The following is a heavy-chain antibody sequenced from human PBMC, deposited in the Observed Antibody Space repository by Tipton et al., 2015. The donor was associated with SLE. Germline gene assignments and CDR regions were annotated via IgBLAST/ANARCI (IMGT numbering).Heavy chain of an antibody. CDR3: ARVSPVAAAGTGAFDI. D-gene: IGHD6-13*01. CDR1: GGSISSYY. V-gene: IGHV4-59*01. J-gene: IGHJ3*02. Sequence: TLSLTCTVSGGSISSYYWSWIRQPPGKGLEWIGYIYYSGSTNYNPSLKSRVTISVDTSKNQFSLKLSSVTAADTAVYYCARVSPVAAAGTGAFDIWGQGTTVTVSS. CDR2: IYYSGST.